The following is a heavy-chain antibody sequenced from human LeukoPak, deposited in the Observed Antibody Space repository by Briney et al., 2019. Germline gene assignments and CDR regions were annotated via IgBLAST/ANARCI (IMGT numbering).Heavy chain of an antibody. CDR3: ARNRLDSSGYCFDY. CDR2: INHSGST. D-gene: IGHD3-22*01. Sequence: SSETLSLTCAVYGGSFSGYYWSWIRQPPGKGLEWIGEINHSGSTNYNPSLKSRVTLSVDTSKNQFSLKLSSVTAADTVVYYCARNRLDSSGYCFDYWGQGTLVTVSS. CDR1: GGSFSGYY. V-gene: IGHV4-34*01. J-gene: IGHJ4*02.